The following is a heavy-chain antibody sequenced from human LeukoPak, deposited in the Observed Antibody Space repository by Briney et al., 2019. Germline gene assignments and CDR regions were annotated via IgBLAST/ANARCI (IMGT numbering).Heavy chain of an antibody. J-gene: IGHJ6*02. CDR2: IYYSGST. V-gene: IGHV4-59*13. Sequence: SETLSLTCGVSGGSFSGSYWGWIRQPPGKGLEWIGYIYYSGSTNYNPPLKSRVTISVDTSKNQFSLKLSSVIAADTAVYYCARARLSRKGMDVWGQGTTVTVSS. CDR1: GGSFSGSY. CDR3: ARARLSRKGMDV. D-gene: IGHD4/OR15-4a*01.